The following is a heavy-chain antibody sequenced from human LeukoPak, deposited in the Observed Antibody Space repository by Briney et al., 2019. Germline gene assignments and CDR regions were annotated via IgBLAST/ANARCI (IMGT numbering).Heavy chain of an antibody. V-gene: IGHV3-9*01. J-gene: IGHJ4*02. Sequence: GRSLRLSCAASGFTFDDYAVHWVRQAPGKGLEWVSGISWNSGSIGYADSVKGRFTISRDNAKNSLYLQMNSLRAEDTALYYCAKDFSIDGYSSWVFDYWGQGTLVTVSS. CDR1: GFTFDDYA. CDR3: AKDFSIDGYSSWVFDY. D-gene: IGHD6-13*01. CDR2: ISWNSGSI.